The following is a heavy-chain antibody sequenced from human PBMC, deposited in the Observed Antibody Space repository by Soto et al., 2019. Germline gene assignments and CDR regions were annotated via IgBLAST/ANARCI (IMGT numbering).Heavy chain of an antibody. Sequence: QVLLVEAGGGVVQPGRSLRLSCAGSGFAFSIYAIHWVRQAPGKGLEWVAVMSHDGSNRYYADAVKGRFTISRDNSKSKVYLEMNSPRAEDTAVYLCVRSSGVPTPDFDYWGQGTLVTVSS. CDR1: GFAFSIYA. J-gene: IGHJ4*02. CDR2: MSHDGSNR. D-gene: IGHD3-10*01. V-gene: IGHV3-30-3*01. CDR3: VRSSGVPTPDFDY.